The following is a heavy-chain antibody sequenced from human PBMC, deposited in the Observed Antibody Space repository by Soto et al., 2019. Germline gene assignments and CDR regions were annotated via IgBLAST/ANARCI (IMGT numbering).Heavy chain of an antibody. D-gene: IGHD3-16*01. V-gene: IGHV4-34*01. CDR2: IDQSGST. CDR1: GGSFRGYY. Sequence: PSETLSLTCAVYGGSFRGYYWTWIRQPPGKGLEWIGEIDQSGSTNYNPSLKSRVTISVDTSKNQFSLKLASVTAADTAVYYWARVEYTYNYRGLDYWGQGTLVTVSS. J-gene: IGHJ4*02. CDR3: ARVEYTYNYRGLDY.